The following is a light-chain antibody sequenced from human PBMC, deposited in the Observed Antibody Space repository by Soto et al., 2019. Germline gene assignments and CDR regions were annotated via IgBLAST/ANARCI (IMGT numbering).Light chain of an antibody. J-gene: IGLJ1*01. V-gene: IGLV2-14*01. Sequence: QSVLTQPASVSGSPGQSITISCTGTSSDVGGYNYVSWYQQHPGKAPKLMIYEVSNRPSGVSNRFSGSKSGNTASLTISGLQAEDEADYYCSSYTRSTFYVFGTGTKLTVL. CDR2: EVS. CDR3: SSYTRSTFYV. CDR1: SSDVGGYNY.